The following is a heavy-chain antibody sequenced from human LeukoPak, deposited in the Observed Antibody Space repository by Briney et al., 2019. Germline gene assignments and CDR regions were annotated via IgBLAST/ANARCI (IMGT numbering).Heavy chain of an antibody. D-gene: IGHD3-22*01. V-gene: IGHV3-30*10. CDR2: TSPDGNEK. CDR3: FTGSAYYYDS. CDR1: GFTFSRYA. Sequence: GGSLRLSCAASGFTFSRYAMHWVRQAPGTGLEWVAVTSPDGNEKYYTDSVKGRFTISRDNSKNTVFLQMNSLSTEDTAVYSCFTGSAYYYDSWGQGTLVTVSS. J-gene: IGHJ5*01.